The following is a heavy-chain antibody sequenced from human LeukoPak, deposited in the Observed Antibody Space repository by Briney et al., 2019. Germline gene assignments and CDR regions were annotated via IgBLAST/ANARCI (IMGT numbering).Heavy chain of an antibody. CDR1: TFTFGNYW. CDR3: ARDPAAWDY. D-gene: IGHD6-13*01. V-gene: IGHV3-7*01. Sequence: GGSLRLSYAASTFTFGNYWMSWVCQAPGKGLEWVANIKEDGSEEYYVDSVKGRFTISRDNTKNSLYLQMNSLRAEDTAVYYCARDPAAWDYGGQGTLVTVSS. CDR2: IKEDGSEE. J-gene: IGHJ4*02.